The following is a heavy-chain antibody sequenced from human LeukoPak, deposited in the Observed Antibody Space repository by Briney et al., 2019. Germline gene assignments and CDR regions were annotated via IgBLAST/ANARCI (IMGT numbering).Heavy chain of an antibody. CDR1: GYTFTGYY. D-gene: IGHD6-13*01. CDR2: INPNSGGT. Sequence: ASVKVSCKASGYTFTGYYMHWVRQAPGQGLEWMGWINPNSGGTNYAQKFQGRVTMTRDTSISTAYMELSRLRSGDTAVYYCARVRCPVRLYSNPPWCNWFDPWGQGTLVTVSS. J-gene: IGHJ5*02. V-gene: IGHV1-2*02. CDR3: ARVRCPVRLYSNPPWCNWFDP.